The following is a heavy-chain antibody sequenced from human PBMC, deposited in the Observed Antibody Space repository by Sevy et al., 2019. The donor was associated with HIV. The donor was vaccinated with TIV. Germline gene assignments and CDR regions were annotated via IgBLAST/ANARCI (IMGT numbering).Heavy chain of an antibody. CDR3: ARLHYDSSGMRINYYYGMDV. Sequence: ASVKVSCKASGYTFTSYGISWVRQAPGQGLEWMGWISAYNGNTNYAQKLQGRVTMTTDTSTSTAYMELRSLRSDDMAVYYCARLHYDSSGMRINYYYGMDVWGQGTTVTVSS. D-gene: IGHD3-22*01. CDR2: ISAYNGNT. J-gene: IGHJ6*02. CDR1: GYTFTSYG. V-gene: IGHV1-18*03.